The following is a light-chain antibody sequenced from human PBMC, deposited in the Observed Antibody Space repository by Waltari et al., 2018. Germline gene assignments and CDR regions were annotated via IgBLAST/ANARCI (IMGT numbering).Light chain of an antibody. CDR1: QSVTSIS. CDR3: QQYDGEVVT. V-gene: IGKV3-20*01. CDR2: GTS. Sequence: EIVLTQSPGTLSLSPGERATLSCRASQSVTSISLPWYQQILGQAPRLLIYGTSTRATGIPDRVSGSGSETDFTLTISRLEPEDFAVYYCQQYDGEVVTFGGGTKVEI. J-gene: IGKJ4*01.